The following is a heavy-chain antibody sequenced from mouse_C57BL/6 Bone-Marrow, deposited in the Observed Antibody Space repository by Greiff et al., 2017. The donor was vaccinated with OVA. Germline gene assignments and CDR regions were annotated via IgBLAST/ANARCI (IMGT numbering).Heavy chain of an antibody. J-gene: IGHJ2*01. V-gene: IGHV1-19*01. CDR3: ARLGGSSFFDY. Sequence: VQLQQSGPVLVKPGASVKMSCKASGYTFTDYYMNWVKQSHGKSLEWIGVINPYNGGTSYNQKFKGKATLTVDKSSSTAYMELNSLTSEDSAVYYCARLGGSSFFDYWGQGTTLTVSS. CDR1: GYTFTDYY. D-gene: IGHD1-1*01. CDR2: INPYNGGT.